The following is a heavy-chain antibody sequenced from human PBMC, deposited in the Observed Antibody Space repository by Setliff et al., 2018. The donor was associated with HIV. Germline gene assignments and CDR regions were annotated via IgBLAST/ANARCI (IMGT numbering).Heavy chain of an antibody. CDR1: GVSVNDSLSF. Sequence: PSETLSLTCSVSGVSVNDSLSFWSWIRQPPGKGLEWIGYIYTSGSINYNPSLKSRVTISVDTSKNQFSLKLSSVTAADTAVFYCARVPFTTGFDYWGQGILVTVS. CDR2: IYTSGSI. J-gene: IGHJ4*02. V-gene: IGHV4-4*09. D-gene: IGHD3-3*01. CDR3: ARVPFTTGFDY.